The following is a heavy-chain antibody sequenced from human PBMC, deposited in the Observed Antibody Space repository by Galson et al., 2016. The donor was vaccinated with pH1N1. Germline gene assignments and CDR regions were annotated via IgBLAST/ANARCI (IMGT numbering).Heavy chain of an antibody. D-gene: IGHD2-2*03. Sequence: SLRLSCAASGFTFDTHGMHWVRQAPGKGLEWIAVISYEGSETYYAASVRGRLTLSRDNSRNTLYLQMRSMIVDDTAVYYCAKPNGYGHVTYLDHWGQGTVVTVSS. V-gene: IGHV3-30*18. CDR2: ISYEGSET. J-gene: IGHJ4*02. CDR3: AKPNGYGHVTYLDH. CDR1: GFTFDTHG.